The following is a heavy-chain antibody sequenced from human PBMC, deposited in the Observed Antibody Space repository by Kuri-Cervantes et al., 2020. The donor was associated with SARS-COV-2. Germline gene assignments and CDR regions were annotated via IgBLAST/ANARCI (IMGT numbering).Heavy chain of an antibody. D-gene: IGHD6-19*01. CDR3: YAIAVAGTVDY. CDR2: ISSSSSYT. J-gene: IGHJ4*02. CDR1: GFTFSDYY. Sequence: GESLKISCAASGFTFSDYYMSWIRQAPGKGLEWVSYISSSSSYTNYADSVKGRFTISRNNAKNSLYLQMNSLRAEDTAVYYCYAIAVAGTVDYWGQGTLATVSS. V-gene: IGHV3-11*06.